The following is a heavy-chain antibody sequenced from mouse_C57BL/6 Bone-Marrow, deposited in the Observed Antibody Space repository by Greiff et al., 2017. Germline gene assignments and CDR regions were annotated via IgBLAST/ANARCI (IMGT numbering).Heavy chain of an antibody. V-gene: IGHV2-2*01. J-gene: IGHJ2*01. CDR2: IWSGGST. Sequence: QVQLQQSGPGLVQPSQSLSITCPVSGFSLTSYGVHWVRQSPGKGLEWLGVIWSGGSTDYNAAFISRLSISKDNSKSQVFFKMNSLQADDTAIYYCARNCVYYFDYWGQGTTRTVSS. CDR3: ARNCVYYFDY. CDR1: GFSLTSYG.